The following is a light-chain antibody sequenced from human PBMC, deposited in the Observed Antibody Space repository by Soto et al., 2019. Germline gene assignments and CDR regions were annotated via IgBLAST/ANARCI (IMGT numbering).Light chain of an antibody. CDR1: QSVSSY. CDR3: QQRSNCPIT. Sequence: EIVLTQSQATLSLSTGERATLSCRASQSVSSYLAWYQQQPGQAPRLLIYDASNRATGIPARFSGSGSGTDFTLTSSSLEPEDFAVYYCQQRSNCPITCGQGTRLAIK. J-gene: IGKJ5*01. V-gene: IGKV3-11*01. CDR2: DAS.